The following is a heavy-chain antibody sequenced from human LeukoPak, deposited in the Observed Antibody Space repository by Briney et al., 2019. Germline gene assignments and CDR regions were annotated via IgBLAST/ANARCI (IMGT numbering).Heavy chain of an antibody. Sequence: SETLSLTCTVSGGSISRGDYYWSWIRQPPGRGLEWIGYIYYSGSTYYNPSLKSRLAISVDTSKNQFSLKLNSVTAADTAVYYCGRDTGGYGYVDYWGQGTLVTVSS. J-gene: IGHJ4*02. D-gene: IGHD5-18*01. V-gene: IGHV4-30-4*01. CDR3: GRDTGGYGYVDY. CDR1: GGSISRGDYY. CDR2: IYYSGST.